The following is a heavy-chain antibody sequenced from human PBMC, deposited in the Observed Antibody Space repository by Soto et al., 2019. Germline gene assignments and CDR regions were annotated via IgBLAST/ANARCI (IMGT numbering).Heavy chain of an antibody. J-gene: IGHJ4*02. V-gene: IGHV1-18*04. D-gene: IGHD2-21*02. Sequence: ASVKVSCKASGYTFTSYGISWVRQAPGQGLEWMGWISAYSGNTNYAQKLQGRVTMTTDTSTSTAYMELRSLRSDDTAVYYCAREPEGGNSSDYWGQGTLVTVSS. CDR1: GYTFTSYG. CDR3: AREPEGGNSSDY. CDR2: ISAYSGNT.